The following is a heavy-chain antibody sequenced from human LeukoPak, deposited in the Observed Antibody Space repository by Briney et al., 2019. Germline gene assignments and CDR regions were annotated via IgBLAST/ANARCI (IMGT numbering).Heavy chain of an antibody. CDR2: IYTSGST. CDR1: GGSISSGSYY. Sequence: PSQTLSLTCTVSGGSISSGSYYWSWIRQPAGKGLEWIGRIYTSGSTNYNPSLKSRVTISVDTSKNQFSLKLSSVTAADTAVYYCARDGYYDYVWGSYRWGYYFDYWGQGTLVTVSS. V-gene: IGHV4-61*02. J-gene: IGHJ4*02. CDR3: ARDGYYDYVWGSYRWGYYFDY. D-gene: IGHD3-16*02.